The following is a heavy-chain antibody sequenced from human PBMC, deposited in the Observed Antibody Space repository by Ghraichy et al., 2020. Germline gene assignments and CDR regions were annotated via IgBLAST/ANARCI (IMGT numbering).Heavy chain of an antibody. V-gene: IGHV3-21*01. Sequence: GGSLRLSCAASGFTFSSYSMSWVRQTPGKGLEWVSSISSSNTYIYYADSVKGRFTISRDNAKNSLFLQMNSLRAEDTAVYYCARDEEGLTVVTYFDSWGQGTTVTVSS. CDR3: ARDEEGLTVVTYFDS. CDR1: GFTFSSYS. D-gene: IGHD4-23*01. J-gene: IGHJ4*03. CDR2: ISSSNTYI.